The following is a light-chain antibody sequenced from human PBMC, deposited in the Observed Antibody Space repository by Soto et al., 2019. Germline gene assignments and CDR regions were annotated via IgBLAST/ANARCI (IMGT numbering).Light chain of an antibody. CDR3: QQYNSYPLT. V-gene: IGKV1-5*01. J-gene: IGKJ4*01. CDR1: QTIGSW. Sequence: DIQMTQSPSTLSASVGARVPVTCRASQTIGSWLAWYQQNPGRAPKLLIFDASSLESGVPSRFSGNGSGTEFTLTISGLQPDDFASYYCQQYNSYPLTFGGGTKVDIK. CDR2: DAS.